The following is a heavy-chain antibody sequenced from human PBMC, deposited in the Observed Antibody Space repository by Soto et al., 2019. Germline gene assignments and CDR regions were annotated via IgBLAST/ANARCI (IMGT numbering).Heavy chain of an antibody. CDR3: ARLYSSNWYFDY. V-gene: IGHV4-39*01. D-gene: IGHD6-13*01. CDR1: CVTLISSGYF. Sequence: SETPSLTCTFFCVTLISSGYFWGWIPQPPGKGLEYIGSIYYSGSTYYNPSLKSRLTISVDTSKNQFSLTLNSVTAADTAVYYCARLYSSNWYFDYWGQGALVTVSS. CDR2: IYYSGST. J-gene: IGHJ4*02.